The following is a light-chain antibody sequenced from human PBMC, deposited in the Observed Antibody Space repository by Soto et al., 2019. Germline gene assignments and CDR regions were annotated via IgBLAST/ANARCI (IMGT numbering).Light chain of an antibody. CDR1: SSNIGSHL. J-gene: IGLJ3*02. V-gene: IGLV1-44*01. CDR2: TNN. CDR3: VTWYASLQSGV. Sequence: QSVLTQPPSVSGTPGQRVTISCSGSSSNIGSHLVNWYQRVPGTAPRLLIYTNNQRPSGVPDRFSDSKSGTSASLAISGLQSEDEAHYYCVTWYASLQSGVFGGGTKLTVL.